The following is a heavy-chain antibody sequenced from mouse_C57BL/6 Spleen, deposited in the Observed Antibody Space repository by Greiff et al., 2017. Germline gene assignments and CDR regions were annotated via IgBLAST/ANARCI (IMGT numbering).Heavy chain of an antibody. CDR3: ARSLYDYGGFYYAMDY. Sequence: QVQLQQSGPELVKPGASVKISCKASGYAFSSSWMNWVKQRPGKGLEWIGRIYPGAGDTNYNGKFKGKATLTADKSSSTAYMQLSSLTSEDSAVYFCARSLYDYGGFYYAMDYWGQGTSVTVSS. CDR2: IYPGAGDT. CDR1: GYAFSSSW. J-gene: IGHJ4*01. V-gene: IGHV1-82*01. D-gene: IGHD2-4*01.